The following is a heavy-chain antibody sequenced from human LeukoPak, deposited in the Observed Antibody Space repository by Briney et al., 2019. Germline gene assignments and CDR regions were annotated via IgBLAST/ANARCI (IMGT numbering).Heavy chain of an antibody. CDR2: TIPILGIA. CDR1: GGTFSSYA. J-gene: IGHJ3*02. V-gene: IGHV1-69*04. Sequence: GASVKVSCKASGGTFSSYAISWVRQAPGQGLGWMGRTIPILGIANYAQKFQGRVTITADKSTSTAYMELSSLRSEDTAVYYCAGLPDDAFDIWGQGTMVTVSS. CDR3: AGLPDDAFDI.